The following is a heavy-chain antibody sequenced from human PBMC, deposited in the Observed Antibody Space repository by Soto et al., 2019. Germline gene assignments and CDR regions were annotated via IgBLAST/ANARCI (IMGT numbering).Heavy chain of an antibody. Sequence: QVQLQESGPGLVKPSETLSLTCIVSGGSVSNDAYYWSWIRQPPGKGLEWIGYIYHSGSPYYNHSPKSRVTISADTSANQFSLKGSSVTAADTAVYYCARLGIGWEFPFDYWGQGTLVNVSS. CDR1: GGSVSNDAYY. CDR2: IYHSGSP. CDR3: ARLGIGWEFPFDY. V-gene: IGHV4-61*08. J-gene: IGHJ4*02. D-gene: IGHD1-26*01.